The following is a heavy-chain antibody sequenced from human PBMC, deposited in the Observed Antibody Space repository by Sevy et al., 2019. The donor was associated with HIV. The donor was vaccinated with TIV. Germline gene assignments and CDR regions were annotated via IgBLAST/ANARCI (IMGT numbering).Heavy chain of an antibody. CDR1: GFTFSKYS. Sequence: GGSLRLSCAASGFTFSKYSMSWVRQPPGKGLEWVSTLSFGCGEINYADSVKGRFTISRDNSTSSVYLQMNNLRPEDTAVYCCAREGCTKPHDYWGQGTLVTVSS. J-gene: IGHJ4*02. D-gene: IGHD2-8*01. V-gene: IGHV3-23*01. CDR3: AREGCTKPHDY. CDR2: LSFGCGEI.